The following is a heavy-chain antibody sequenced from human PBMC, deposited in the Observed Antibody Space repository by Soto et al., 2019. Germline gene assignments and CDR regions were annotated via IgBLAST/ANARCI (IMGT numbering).Heavy chain of an antibody. CDR3: AREGYYILTGYEGWFDP. CDR1: GFTFSSYW. D-gene: IGHD3-9*01. V-gene: IGHV3-7*03. Sequence: EVQLVESGGGLVQPGGSLRLSCAASGFTFSSYWMSWVRQAPGKGLEWVANIKQDGSEKYYVDSVKGRFTISRDNAKNSLYLQMNSLRAEDTAVYYCAREGYYILTGYEGWFDPWGQGTLVTVSS. CDR2: IKQDGSEK. J-gene: IGHJ5*02.